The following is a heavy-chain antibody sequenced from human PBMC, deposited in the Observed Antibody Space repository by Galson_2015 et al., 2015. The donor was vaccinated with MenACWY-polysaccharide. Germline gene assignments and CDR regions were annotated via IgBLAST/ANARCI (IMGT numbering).Heavy chain of an antibody. CDR3: ATAPSLHVGQH. V-gene: IGHV3-7*01. CDR2: INQYGSEK. D-gene: IGHD5-24*01. Sequence: PLRLSCAASGFTFNDFWLSWVRQAPGKGLEWVANINQYGSEKYYVDSVKGRFTISRDNAKNSLYLQMNSLRAEDTAVYYCATAPSLHVGQHWGQGTLVSVSS. J-gene: IGHJ1*01. CDR1: GFTFNDFW.